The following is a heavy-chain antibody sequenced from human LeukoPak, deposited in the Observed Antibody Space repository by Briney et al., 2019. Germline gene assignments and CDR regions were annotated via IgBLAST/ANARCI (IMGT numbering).Heavy chain of an antibody. CDR3: AREYGWLYAPLDV. J-gene: IGHJ6*02. CDR1: GGSVSSGSYY. Sequence: PSETLSLTCTVSGGSVSSGSYYWSWIRQPPGKGLEWIGYIYYSGSTNYNPSLKSRVTISVDTSKNQFSLKLSSVTAADTAVYYCAREYGWLYAPLDVWGQGTTVTVSS. D-gene: IGHD3-22*01. CDR2: IYYSGST. V-gene: IGHV4-61*01.